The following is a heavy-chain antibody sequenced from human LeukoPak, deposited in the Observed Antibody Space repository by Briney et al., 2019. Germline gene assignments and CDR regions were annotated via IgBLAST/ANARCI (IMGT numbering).Heavy chain of an antibody. Sequence: SETLSLTCAVSGVSFNDYYWSWVRQTPGKGLGWIGEINHSGYTNDSPSLKSRVTLSIDTSRKQFSLNVRSVTVADTGIYYCTRMTTGHDYWGQGTLVTVPS. V-gene: IGHV4-34*01. J-gene: IGHJ4*02. CDR1: GVSFNDYY. CDR2: INHSGYT. CDR3: TRMTTGHDY. D-gene: IGHD4-17*01.